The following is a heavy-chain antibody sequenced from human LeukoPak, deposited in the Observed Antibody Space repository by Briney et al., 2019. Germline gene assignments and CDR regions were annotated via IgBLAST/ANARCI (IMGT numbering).Heavy chain of an antibody. Sequence: GGSLRLSCAASGFTFNNHNMNWVRQAPGKGLEWVSDISSSSRTIYYANSVKGRFTISRDNAKNSLYLQMNSLRAGDTAVYYCARQTGSGLFTLPGGQGTLVTVSS. J-gene: IGHJ4*02. CDR2: ISSSSRTI. CDR3: ARQTGSGLFTLP. CDR1: GFTFNNHN. V-gene: IGHV3-48*01. D-gene: IGHD3/OR15-3a*01.